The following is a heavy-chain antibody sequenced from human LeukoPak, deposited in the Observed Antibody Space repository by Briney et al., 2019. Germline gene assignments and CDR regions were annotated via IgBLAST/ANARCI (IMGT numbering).Heavy chain of an antibody. V-gene: IGHV3-30*02. CDR1: GFTFSSYA. J-gene: IGHJ4*02. CDR3: AKDTFGSTTVTGSFGY. D-gene: IGHD4-17*01. CDR2: IRYDGSHT. Sequence: RTGGSLRLSCAASGFTFSSYAMHWVRQDPGKGLEWVAFIRYDGSHTDYADSVKGRFAISRDNSKNTLYLQMNSLRPEDTAVYYCAKDTFGSTTVTGSFGYWGQGTLVTVSS.